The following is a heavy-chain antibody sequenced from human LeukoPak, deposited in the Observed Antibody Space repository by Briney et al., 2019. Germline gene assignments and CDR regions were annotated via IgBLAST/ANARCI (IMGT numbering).Heavy chain of an antibody. V-gene: IGHV3-74*01. CDR1: GFTFSSYW. D-gene: IGHD2-2*01. CDR3: ARAKRGYCSSTSCYVYDAFDI. CDR2: INSDGSST. Sequence: GGSLRLSCAASGFTFSSYWMHWVRQAPGKGLVWVSRINSDGSSTSYADSVKGRFTISRDNAKNTLYLQMNSLRAEDTAVYYCARAKRGYCSSTSCYVYDAFDIWGQGTMITVSS. J-gene: IGHJ3*02.